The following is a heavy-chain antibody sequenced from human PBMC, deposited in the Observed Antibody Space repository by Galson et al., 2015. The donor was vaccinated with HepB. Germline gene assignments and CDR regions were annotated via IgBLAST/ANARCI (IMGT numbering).Heavy chain of an antibody. J-gene: IGHJ4*02. CDR3: ARAGDDSGWDFEY. V-gene: IGHV3-20*04. CDR2: SNWNGGNT. D-gene: IGHD6-19*01. Sequence: SLRLSCAASGFTLDDYGMSWVRQAPGKGLEWVAGSNWNGGNTGYADSVKGRFIISRDDAKNSLQLQMNSLRVEDTALYYCARAGDDSGWDFEYWGQGTLVTVSS. CDR1: GFTLDDYG.